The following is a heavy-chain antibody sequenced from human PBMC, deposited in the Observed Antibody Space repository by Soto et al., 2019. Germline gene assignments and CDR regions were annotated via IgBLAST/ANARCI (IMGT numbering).Heavy chain of an antibody. CDR1: GGSISHYY. CDR2: AYYSGST. D-gene: IGHD2-8*01. Sequence: SETLSLTCTVSGGSISHYYWSWIRQSPGKGLEWIGYAYYSGSTDYNPSLKSRVTMSVDTSKNQVSLKLNPVTTADTAVYYCARDRSTYGGGGTGEVKENWFDPWGPGTLVTVSS. V-gene: IGHV4-59*01. CDR3: ARDRSTYGGGGTGEVKENWFDP. J-gene: IGHJ5*02.